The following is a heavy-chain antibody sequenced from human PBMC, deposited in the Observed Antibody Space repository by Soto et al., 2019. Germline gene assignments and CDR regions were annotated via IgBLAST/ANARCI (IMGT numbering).Heavy chain of an antibody. CDR1: GFSFSNARMG. D-gene: IGHD3-10*01. CDR3: ARIQRGYYYGSGTYYTYYFDY. CDR2: IFSNDEK. Sequence: SGPTLVNPTETLTLTCTVSGFSFSNARMGVGWIRQPPGKALEWLAHIFSNDEKSYSPSLKSRLTISRDTSKRQVVLSMTNMDPVDTATYYCARIQRGYYYGSGTYYTYYFDYWGQGTLVTVSS. J-gene: IGHJ4*02. V-gene: IGHV2-26*01.